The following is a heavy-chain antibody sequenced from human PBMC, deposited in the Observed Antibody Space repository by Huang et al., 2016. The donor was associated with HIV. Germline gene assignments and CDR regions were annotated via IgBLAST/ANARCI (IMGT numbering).Heavy chain of an antibody. CDR3: EGGGY. V-gene: IGHV3-48*02. CDR1: GFIFRSYT. D-gene: IGHD3-16*01. J-gene: IGHJ4*02. CDR2: ISSSGTTM. Sequence: EVQLVESGGHLVQPGGSLRLSCAASGFIFRSYTMNWVRQAAGKGLEWVSHISSSGTTMYYVDSVKGRFTISRDNAKNSLYLQMNSLRDEDTAVYYCEGGGYWGQGALVTVSS.